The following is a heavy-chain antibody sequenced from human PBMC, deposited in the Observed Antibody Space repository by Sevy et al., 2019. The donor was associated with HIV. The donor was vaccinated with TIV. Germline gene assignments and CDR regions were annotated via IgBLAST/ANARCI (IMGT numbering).Heavy chain of an antibody. D-gene: IGHD4-17*01. J-gene: IGHJ3*02. Sequence: GGSLRLSCATSEFTFSSYSMNWVRQAPGNGLEWVSSIGGGGTYIYYADSVKGRFTISRDNAKNSLSLHMNSLRAEDTAVYYCARGTHDYGDYDRDAFDIWGQRTMVTVSS. CDR2: IGGGGTYI. CDR1: EFTFSSYS. V-gene: IGHV3-21*01. CDR3: ARGTHDYGDYDRDAFDI.